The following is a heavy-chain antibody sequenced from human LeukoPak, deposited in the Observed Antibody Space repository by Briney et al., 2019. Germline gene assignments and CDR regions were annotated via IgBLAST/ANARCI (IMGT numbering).Heavy chain of an antibody. CDR3: ASTGGFPDY. CDR1: GGTFSSYA. Sequence: GSSVKVSCKASGGTFSSYAISWVRQAPGQVLEWMGRIIPILGIANYAQKFQGRVTITPDKSTSTAYMELSSLRSEDTAVYYCASTGGFPDYWGQGTLVTVSS. CDR2: IIPILGIA. J-gene: IGHJ4*02. D-gene: IGHD1-14*01. V-gene: IGHV1-69*04.